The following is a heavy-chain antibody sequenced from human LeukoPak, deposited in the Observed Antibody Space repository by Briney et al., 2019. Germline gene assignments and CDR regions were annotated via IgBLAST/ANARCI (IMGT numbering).Heavy chain of an antibody. CDR2: IRKITTTT. Sequence: PGGSLRLSCAASGFTISDYSMNWVRQAPGKGLEWISYIRKITTTTYYADSVRGRFASSRDNAKNAVYLQMNSLRDDDTAVYYCTRDPEALDHWGQGTLVTVSS. V-gene: IGHV3-48*02. J-gene: IGHJ4*02. CDR1: GFTISDYS. CDR3: TRDPEALDH.